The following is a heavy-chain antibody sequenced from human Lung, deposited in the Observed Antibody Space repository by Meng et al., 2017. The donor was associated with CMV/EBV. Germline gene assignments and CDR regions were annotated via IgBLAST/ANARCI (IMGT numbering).Heavy chain of an antibody. D-gene: IGHD3-22*01. Sequence: GSLRLSCAVYGGSISGYYWSWIRQPPGKGLEWIGEINHSGSTNYNPSLKSRVTISVDTSKNQFSLKLSSVTAADTAVYYCASPVRTYYYDREVAYWGQGNLV. CDR3: ASPVRTYYYDREVAY. J-gene: IGHJ4*02. CDR2: INHSGST. CDR1: GGSISGYY. V-gene: IGHV4-34*01.